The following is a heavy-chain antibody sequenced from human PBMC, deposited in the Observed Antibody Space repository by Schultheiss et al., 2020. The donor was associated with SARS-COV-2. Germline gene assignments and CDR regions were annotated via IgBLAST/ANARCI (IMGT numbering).Heavy chain of an antibody. CDR1: GGSFSGYY. Sequence: SETLSLTCAVYGGSFSGYYWSWIRQPPGKGLEWIGEINHSGSTNYNPSLKSRVTISVDTSKNQFSLKLSSVTAADTAVYYCARSQGQLLYDAFDIWGQGTMVTVSS. J-gene: IGHJ3*02. CDR2: INHSGST. CDR3: ARSQGQLLYDAFDI. D-gene: IGHD2-2*02. V-gene: IGHV4-34*01.